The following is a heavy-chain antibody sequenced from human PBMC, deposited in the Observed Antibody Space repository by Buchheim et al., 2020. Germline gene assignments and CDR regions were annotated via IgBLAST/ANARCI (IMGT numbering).Heavy chain of an antibody. CDR2: IYYSGST. Sequence: QVQLQESGPGLVKPSGTLSLTCAVSGGSISSSNWWSWVRQPPGKGLEWIGYIYYSGSTYYNPSLKSRVTISVDTSKNQFSLKLSSVTAADTAVYYCARGFPQDYYGSGEIDYWGQGTL. D-gene: IGHD3-10*01. CDR3: ARGFPQDYYGSGEIDY. V-gene: IGHV4-4*02. CDR1: GGSISSSNW. J-gene: IGHJ4*02.